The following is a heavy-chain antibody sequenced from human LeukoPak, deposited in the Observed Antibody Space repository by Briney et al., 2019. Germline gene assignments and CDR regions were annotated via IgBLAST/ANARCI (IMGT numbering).Heavy chain of an antibody. J-gene: IGHJ4*02. CDR2: ISAYNDNT. CDR3: ARDLRFFDY. V-gene: IGHV1-18*01. CDR1: GYTFNTYG. Sequence: ASVKVSCKASGYTFNTYGITWVRQAPGQGLEWMGWISAYNDNTNYAQKFQGRVTMTTDTSTSTAYMELRSLRSADTAVYYCARDLRFFDYWGQGTLVTVSS.